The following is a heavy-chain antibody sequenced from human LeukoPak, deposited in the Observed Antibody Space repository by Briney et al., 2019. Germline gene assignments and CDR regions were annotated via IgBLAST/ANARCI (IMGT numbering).Heavy chain of an antibody. V-gene: IGHV1-69*05. CDR1: GGTFSSYA. D-gene: IGHD1-26*01. Sequence: GSSVKVSCKASGGTFSSYAISWVRQAPGQGLEWMGRIIPIFGTANYAQKFLGRVTITTDESTSTAYMELSSLRSEDTAVYYCARDRGATERVFDYWGQGTLVTVSS. J-gene: IGHJ4*02. CDR3: ARDRGATERVFDY. CDR2: IIPIFGTA.